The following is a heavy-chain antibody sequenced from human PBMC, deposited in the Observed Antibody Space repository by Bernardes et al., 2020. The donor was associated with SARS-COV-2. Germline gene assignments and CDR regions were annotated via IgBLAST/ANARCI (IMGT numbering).Heavy chain of an antibody. CDR2: IYSTGTT. V-gene: IGHV4-4*07. J-gene: IGHJ4*02. CDR1: GWTISDDR. Sequence: TYTEAGWTISDDRWGGKGQHTGRGLEWIGRIYSTGTTNYNPSLKSRVTMSVDTSKNQFSLKVTSLTAADTAVYYCARDSGNIVTTTERFDYWGQGTLVTVSA. CDR3: ARDSGNIVTTTERFDY. D-gene: IGHD5-12*01.